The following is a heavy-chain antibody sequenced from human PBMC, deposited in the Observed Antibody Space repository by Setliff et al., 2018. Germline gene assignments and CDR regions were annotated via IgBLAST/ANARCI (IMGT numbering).Heavy chain of an antibody. CDR3: ARASRFATIVWKGDYYMDV. V-gene: IGHV7-4-1*02. J-gene: IGHJ6*03. CDR1: GYSFSTYA. D-gene: IGHD3-16*02. CDR2: IDTNTGNP. Sequence: ASVKVSCKASGYSFSTYAMSWIRQAPGQGLEWMGWIDTNTGNPSYAQGFTGRFVFSLDTSVSTAYLQISSLKPEDTAMYYCARASRFATIVWKGDYYMDVWGKGTTVTVS.